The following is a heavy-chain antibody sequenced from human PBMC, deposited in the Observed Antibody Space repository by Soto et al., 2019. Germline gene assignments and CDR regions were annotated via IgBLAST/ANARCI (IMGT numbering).Heavy chain of an antibody. D-gene: IGHD6-19*01. CDR1: GYTFTSYD. CDR2: MNPNSGNT. J-gene: IGHJ4*02. V-gene: IGHV1-8*01. CDR3: ARGPRLAPGGFGPHEGQWLVPNGY. Sequence: QVQLVQSGAEVKKPAASVKVSCKASGYTFTSYDINWVRQATGQGLEWMGWMNPNSGNTGYAQKCQGRVTMTRKYFISRAYMELSSLRSGDPAVYYCARGPRLAPGGFGPHEGQWLVPNGYWGQGTVVTVSS.